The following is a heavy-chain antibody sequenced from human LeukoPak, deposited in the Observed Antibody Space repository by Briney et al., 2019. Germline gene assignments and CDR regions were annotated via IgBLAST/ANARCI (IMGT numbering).Heavy chain of an antibody. CDR2: IYYSGRT. CDR3: ARPQTMGSSSPLGY. Sequence: SETLSLTCTVSGGSISSYYWIWIRQPPGKGLEWIGDIYYSGRTNYNPSLKSRVTTSLDTSKNHISLKLSSVTAADTAVYYCARPQTMGSSSPLGYWGQGTLVTVSS. CDR1: GGSISSYY. D-gene: IGHD2-2*01. V-gene: IGHV4-59*01. J-gene: IGHJ4*02.